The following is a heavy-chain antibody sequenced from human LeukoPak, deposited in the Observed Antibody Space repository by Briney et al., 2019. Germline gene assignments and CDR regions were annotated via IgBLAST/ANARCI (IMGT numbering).Heavy chain of an antibody. V-gene: IGHV1-69*04. Sequence: SVKVSCKASGYTFTSYGISWVRQAPGQGLEWMGRIIPILGIANYAQKFQGRVTITADKSTSTAYMELSSLRSEDTAVYYCARGSLDTDFWSGYYHQARRDSLDYWGQGTLVTVSS. CDR3: ARGSLDTDFWSGYYHQARRDSLDY. D-gene: IGHD3-3*01. CDR2: IIPILGIA. CDR1: GYTFTSYG. J-gene: IGHJ4*02.